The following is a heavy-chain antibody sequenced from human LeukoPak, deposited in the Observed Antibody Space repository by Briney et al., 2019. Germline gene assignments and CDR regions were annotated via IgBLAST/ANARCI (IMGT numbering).Heavy chain of an antibody. CDR1: GRSFSGYY. CDR2: INDSGST. Sequence: AETLSLTCAVYGRSFSGYYWRWIRQPPGKGLEWIGEINDSGSTNYNPSLKSRVTISVDTSKNQLSLQLSSVAAADTAVYYCARGGGDCSVAAAGTIDYWGQETLVTVFS. CDR3: ARGGGDCSVAAAGTIDY. J-gene: IGHJ4*02. D-gene: IGHD6-13*01. V-gene: IGHV4-34*01.